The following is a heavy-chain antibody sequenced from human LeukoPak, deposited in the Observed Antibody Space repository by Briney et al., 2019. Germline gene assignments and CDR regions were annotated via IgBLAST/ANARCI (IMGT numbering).Heavy chain of an antibody. D-gene: IGHD5-12*01. V-gene: IGHV3-30*18. J-gene: IGHJ4*02. CDR3: AKTAYSGYDYGY. CDR1: GFTFSSYG. Sequence: GGSLRLSCAASGFTFSSYGMHWVRQAPGKGLEWVAAISYDGSNKYYADSVKGRFTISRDNSKNTLYLQMNSLRAEDTAVYYSAKTAYSGYDYGYWGQGTLVTVSS. CDR2: ISYDGSNK.